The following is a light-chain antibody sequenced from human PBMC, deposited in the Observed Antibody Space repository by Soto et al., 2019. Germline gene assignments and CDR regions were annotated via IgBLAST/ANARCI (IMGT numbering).Light chain of an antibody. Sequence: DIQMTQSPSSLSASVGDRVTITCRASQSISNSLIWYQQKSGKAPKLLISAASTLQTGVPSRFSGSGSGTDFALTISSLQSEDFATYYCQQCNTTPPTFGGGTKVEIK. J-gene: IGKJ4*01. CDR2: AAS. V-gene: IGKV1-39*01. CDR1: QSISNS. CDR3: QQCNTTPPT.